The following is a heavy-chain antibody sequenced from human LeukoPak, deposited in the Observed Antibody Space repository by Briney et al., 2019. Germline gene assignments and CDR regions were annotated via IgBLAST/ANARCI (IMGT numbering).Heavy chain of an antibody. CDR3: ARHPAPTGRFDP. Sequence: SVKVSCKASGGTFTSYAISWVRQAPGQGLEWMGRIIPIFGTANYAQKFQGRVTIPTDESTSTAYMELSSLRSEDTAVYYCARHPAPTGRFDPWGQGTLVTVSS. J-gene: IGHJ5*02. CDR2: IIPIFGTA. CDR1: GGTFTSYA. V-gene: IGHV1-69*05. D-gene: IGHD7-27*01.